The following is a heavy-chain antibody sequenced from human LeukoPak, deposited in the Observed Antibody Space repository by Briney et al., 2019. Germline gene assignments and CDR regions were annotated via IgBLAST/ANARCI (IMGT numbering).Heavy chain of an antibody. J-gene: IGHJ4*02. CDR1: GGSLSTSNW. CDR2: IYHSGST. CDR3: ARKRSVAGTGPFDY. Sequence: SGTLSLTCAVSGGSLSTSNWWSWVRQPPGKGLEWIGEIYHSGSTNYNPSLKSRVTISVDKSKNQFSLKLSSVTAADTAVYYCARKRSVAGTGPFDYWGQGTLVTVSS. V-gene: IGHV4-4*02. D-gene: IGHD6-19*01.